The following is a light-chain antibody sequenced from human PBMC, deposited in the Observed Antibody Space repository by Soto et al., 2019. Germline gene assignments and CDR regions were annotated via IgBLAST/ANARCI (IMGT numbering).Light chain of an antibody. J-gene: IGLJ1*01. CDR2: EVT. CDR3: CSYAGSSTFV. CDR1: SSDVGSYNL. Sequence: QSALAQPASVSGSPGQSITISCTGTSSDVGSYNLVSWYQQYPDKAPKLMIYEVTKRPSGVSNRFSGSKSGNTASLTVSGLQAEDEADYYCCSYAGSSTFVFGTGTKVTV. V-gene: IGLV2-23*02.